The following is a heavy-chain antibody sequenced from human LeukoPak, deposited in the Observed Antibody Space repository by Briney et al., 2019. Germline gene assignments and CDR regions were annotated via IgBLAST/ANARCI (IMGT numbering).Heavy chain of an antibody. CDR1: GGSISSHY. CDR3: ARDSLGYCSSTSCYSGPGLDP. CDR2: IYYSGST. Sequence: SETLSLTCTVSGGSISSHYWSWIRQPPGKGLEWIGYIYYSGSTNYNPSLKSRVTISVDTSKNQFSLKLSSVTAADPAVYYCARDSLGYCSSTSCYSGPGLDPWGQGTLVTVSS. J-gene: IGHJ5*02. V-gene: IGHV4-59*11. D-gene: IGHD2-2*01.